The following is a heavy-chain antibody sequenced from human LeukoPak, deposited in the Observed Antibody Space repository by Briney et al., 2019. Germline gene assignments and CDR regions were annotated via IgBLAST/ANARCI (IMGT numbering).Heavy chain of an antibody. Sequence: ALVKVSCKASGYTFTSYYMHWVRQAPGQGLEWMGIINPSGGSTSYAQKFQGRVTMTRDTSTSTVYMELSSLRSEDTAVYYCARTYYYGSGSYFNDAFDIWGQGTMVTVSS. CDR2: INPSGGST. CDR1: GYTFTSYY. V-gene: IGHV1-46*01. J-gene: IGHJ3*02. D-gene: IGHD3-10*01. CDR3: ARTYYYGSGSYFNDAFDI.